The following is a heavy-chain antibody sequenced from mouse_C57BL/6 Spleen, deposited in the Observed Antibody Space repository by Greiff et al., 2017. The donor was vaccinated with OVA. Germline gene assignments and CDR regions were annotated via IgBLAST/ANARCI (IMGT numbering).Heavy chain of an antibody. J-gene: IGHJ3*01. CDR1: GFTFSSYA. Sequence: EVKLMESGGGLVKPGGSLKLSCAASGFTFSSYAMSWVRQTPEKRLEWVATISDGGSYTYYPDNVKGRFTISRDNAKNNLYLQMSHLKSEDTAMYYCARESNYSFAYWGQGTLVTVSA. CDR3: ARESNYSFAY. CDR2: ISDGGSYT. V-gene: IGHV5-4*01. D-gene: IGHD2-5*01.